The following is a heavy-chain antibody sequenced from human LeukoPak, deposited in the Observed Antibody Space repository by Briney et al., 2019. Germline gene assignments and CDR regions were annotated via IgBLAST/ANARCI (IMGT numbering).Heavy chain of an antibody. J-gene: IGHJ4*02. CDR1: GGSVSSYY. V-gene: IGHV4-4*07. CDR3: ARSPNWVGATRGGFDY. CDR2: IYTSGST. D-gene: IGHD1-26*01. Sequence: PSETLSLTCTVSGGSVSSYYWSWIRQPPGKGLDWIGRIYTSGSTNYNPSLKRRVTMAVDTSKNQFSLKLSSVTAADAAVYYCARSPNWVGATRGGFDYWGQGTLVTVSS.